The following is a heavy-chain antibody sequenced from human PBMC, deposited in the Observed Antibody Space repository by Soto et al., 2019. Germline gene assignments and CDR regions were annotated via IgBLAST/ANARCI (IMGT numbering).Heavy chain of an antibody. V-gene: IGHV1-3*01. CDR3: ARQGYCSSTSCYGYYYYYMDV. CDR2: INAGNGNT. Sequence: QVQLVQSGAEVKKPGASVKVSCKASGYTFTSYAMHWVRQAPGQRLEWMGWINAGNGNTKYSQKFQGRVTITRDTSASTAYMELSSLRSEDTAVYYCARQGYCSSTSCYGYYYYYMDVWGKGTTVTVSS. D-gene: IGHD2-2*01. J-gene: IGHJ6*03. CDR1: GYTFTSYA.